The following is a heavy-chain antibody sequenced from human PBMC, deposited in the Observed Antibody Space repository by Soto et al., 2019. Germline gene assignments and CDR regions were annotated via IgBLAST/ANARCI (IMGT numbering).Heavy chain of an antibody. CDR3: VRDSRHEYSNAVSRGWVDP. Sequence: EVQVVEAGGGLVQPGGSLRLSCAASGFTFNNYSMNWVRRAPGKGPEWSAYIISSSRTIYHADSVEGRFTHSRDNAKNSLYLKMNSLREDDTALYSCVRDSRHEYSNAVSRGWVDPWGQGTLVSVSS. J-gene: IGHJ5*02. CDR2: IISSSRTI. CDR1: GFTFNNYS. D-gene: IGHD4-4*01. V-gene: IGHV3-48*02.